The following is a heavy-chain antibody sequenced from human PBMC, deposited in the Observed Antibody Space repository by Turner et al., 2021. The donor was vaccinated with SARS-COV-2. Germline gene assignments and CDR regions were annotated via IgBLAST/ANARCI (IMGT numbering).Heavy chain of an antibody. V-gene: IGHV3-66*01. CDR1: GFTVSSNY. CDR3: ARDLSDYWYFDL. J-gene: IGHJ2*01. CDR2: IYSGGST. Sequence: EVQLLESGGGLVQPGGSLRLSCSASGFTVSSNYMSWVRQAPGKGLEWVSVIYSGGSTYYADSVKGRFTISRDNSKNTLYLQMNGLRAEDTAMFYCARDLSDYWYFDLWGRGTLVTVSS.